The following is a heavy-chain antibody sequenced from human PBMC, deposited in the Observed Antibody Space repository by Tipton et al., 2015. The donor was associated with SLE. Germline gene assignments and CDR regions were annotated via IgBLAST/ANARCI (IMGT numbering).Heavy chain of an antibody. V-gene: IGHV3-53*01. CDR3: ARDDSFRHYYHGMDV. D-gene: IGHD2-21*01. CDR1: GFTVSANY. CDR2: LHSGGYT. J-gene: IGHJ6*02. Sequence: SLRLSCAASGFTVSANYMSWVRQTPGKGLEWVSILHSGGYTNYADSVKGRFTVSRDNSKNTLYLQMNSLRTEDTAVYYCARDDSFRHYYHGMDVWGQGTTVTVSS.